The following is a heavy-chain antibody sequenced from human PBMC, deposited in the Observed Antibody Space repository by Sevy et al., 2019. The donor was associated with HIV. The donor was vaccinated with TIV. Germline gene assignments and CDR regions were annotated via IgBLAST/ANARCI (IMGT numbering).Heavy chain of an antibody. CDR1: GFTVSSHY. CDR3: ARDSITVASTIDY. D-gene: IGHD6-19*01. V-gene: IGHV3-53*01. Sequence: GGSLRLSCAASGFTVSSHYMSWVRQAPGKGLEWVSVIYSGSSTYYADSVKGRFTISRDNSKNTLYLQMNSLRAEDTAVYYCARDSITVASTIDYWGQGTLVTVSS. CDR2: IYSGSST. J-gene: IGHJ4*02.